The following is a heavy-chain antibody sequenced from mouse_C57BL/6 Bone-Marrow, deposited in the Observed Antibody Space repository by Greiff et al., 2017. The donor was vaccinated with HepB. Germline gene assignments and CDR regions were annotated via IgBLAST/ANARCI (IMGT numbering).Heavy chain of an antibody. J-gene: IGHJ1*03. Sequence: EVKLVESGGGLVQPKGSLKLSCAASGFSFNTYAMNWVRQAPGKGLEWVAGIRSKSNNYATDYAESVKDRFIISSDDSDSMLYLQMNNLNTADAAMYDCVSRAQGGALGSHWYFDVWGTGTTVTVSS. D-gene: IGHD1-1*02. V-gene: IGHV10-1*01. CDR2: IRSKSNNYAT. CDR3: VSRAQGGALGSHWYFDV. CDR1: GFSFNTYA.